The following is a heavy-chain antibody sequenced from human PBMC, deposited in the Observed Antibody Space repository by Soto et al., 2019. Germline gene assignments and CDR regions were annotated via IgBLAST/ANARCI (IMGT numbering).Heavy chain of an antibody. J-gene: IGHJ4*02. V-gene: IGHV3-30*18. D-gene: IGHD1-1*01. CDR2: ISYDGSNK. CDR1: GFTFSSNG. Sequence: GGSLRLSCAASGFTFSSNGMHWDRQAPGKGLEWVAVISYDGSNKYYADSVKGRFTISRDNSKNTLYLQMNSLRAEDTAVYYCAKGEENWNRPDYWGQGTLVTVSS. CDR3: AKGEENWNRPDY.